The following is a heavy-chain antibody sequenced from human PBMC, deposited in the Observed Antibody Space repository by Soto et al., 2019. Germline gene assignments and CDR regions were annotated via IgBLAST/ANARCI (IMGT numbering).Heavy chain of an antibody. V-gene: IGHV3-73*01. CDR1: GFTFSGSA. CDR3: TSPDIVLVPAAIDNAEYFQH. J-gene: IGHJ1*01. D-gene: IGHD2-2*02. CDR2: IRSKANSYAT. Sequence: PGGSLRLSCAASGFTFSGSAMHWVRQASGKGLEWVGRIRSKANSYATAYAASVKGRFTISRDDSKNTAYLQMNSLKTEDTAVYYCTSPDIVLVPAAIDNAEYFQHWGQGTLVTVSS.